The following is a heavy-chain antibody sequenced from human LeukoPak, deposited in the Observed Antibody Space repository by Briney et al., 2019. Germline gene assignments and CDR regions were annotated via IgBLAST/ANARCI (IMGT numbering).Heavy chain of an antibody. V-gene: IGHV4-34*01. CDR2: INHSGST. D-gene: IGHD6-19*01. CDR3: ASCSLGQWLVSGLFHFDY. Sequence: TLSLTCAVYGGSFSGYYWSWIRQPPGKGLEWIGEINHSGSTNYNPSLKSRVTISVDTSKNQFSLKLSSVTAADTAVYYCASCSLGQWLVSGLFHFDYWGQGTLVTVSS. CDR1: GGSFSGYY. J-gene: IGHJ4*02.